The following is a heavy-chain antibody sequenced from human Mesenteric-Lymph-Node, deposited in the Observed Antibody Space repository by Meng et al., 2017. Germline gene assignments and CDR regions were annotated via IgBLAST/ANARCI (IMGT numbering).Heavy chain of an antibody. J-gene: IGHJ4*02. CDR3: ASGGAEVDY. Sequence: QVQLVQSGDEVKKAGSSVKVFWQASGGTFSRYAISLVRQAPGQGLEWMGGIIPIFGTANYAQKFQGRVTITADESTSTAYMELSSLRSEDTAVYYCASGGAEVDYWGQGTLVTVSS. CDR1: GGTFSRYA. CDR2: IIPIFGTA. V-gene: IGHV1-69*01. D-gene: IGHD4/OR15-4a*01.